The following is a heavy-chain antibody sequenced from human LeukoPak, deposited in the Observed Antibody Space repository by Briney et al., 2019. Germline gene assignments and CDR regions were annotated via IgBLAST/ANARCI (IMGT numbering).Heavy chain of an antibody. CDR2: ISSYSDYI. D-gene: IGHD6-13*01. V-gene: IGHV3-21*01. Sequence: GGSLRLSCAASGFTFSSYNMNWVRQAPGKGLEWVSSISSYSDYIYYADSVKGRFTISRDNAENSLYLQMKSLRAEDMAVYFCARPYSSSSPDGFDIWGQGTMVTVSS. CDR3: ARPYSSSSPDGFDI. J-gene: IGHJ3*02. CDR1: GFTFSSYN.